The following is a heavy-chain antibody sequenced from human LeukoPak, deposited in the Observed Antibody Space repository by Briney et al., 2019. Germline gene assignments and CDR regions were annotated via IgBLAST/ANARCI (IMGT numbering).Heavy chain of an antibody. CDR3: AKDPLNTVMVSPTFDY. CDR1: GFPFSSYA. J-gene: IGHJ4*02. Sequence: GSLSLSCVVSGFPFSSYAMSWVRQAPGKGLEWVSGISGSGDDTYYAASVKGRFTVSRDTSKNTLYLQMNSLRAEDTAVYYCAKDPLNTVMVSPTFDYWGQGTLVTVSS. CDR2: ISGSGDDT. D-gene: IGHD5-18*01. V-gene: IGHV3-23*01.